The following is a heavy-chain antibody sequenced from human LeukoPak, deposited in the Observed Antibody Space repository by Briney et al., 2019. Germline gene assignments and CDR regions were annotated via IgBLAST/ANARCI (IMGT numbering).Heavy chain of an antibody. D-gene: IGHD1-26*01. CDR2: IYSGGTT. J-gene: IGHJ4*02. Sequence: PGGSLRLTCAASGFTVSSNYMSWVRQAPGKGLEWISVIYSGGTTYYADSVKGRSTISRDNSKNTMYLQMNSLRAEDTAVYYCARGGGSYFYEDYWGQGTLVTVSS. V-gene: IGHV3-53*01. CDR1: GFTVSSNY. CDR3: ARGGGSYFYEDY.